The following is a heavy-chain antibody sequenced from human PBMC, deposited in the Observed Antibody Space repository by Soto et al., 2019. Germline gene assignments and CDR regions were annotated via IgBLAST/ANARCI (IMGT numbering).Heavy chain of an antibody. V-gene: IGHV3-23*01. J-gene: IGHJ4*02. Sequence: EVQLLESGGGLVQSGGSLRLSCAASGFTFRNYAMSWVRQAPGKGLEWVSAISGSAGSTYYADSVKGRFTVSRDNSKNTLYLQLNSLRGEDTAVYYCALDKLYGGSGRPWGTLDYWGQGTLVTASS. D-gene: IGHD3-10*01. CDR3: ALDKLYGGSGRPWGTLDY. CDR1: GFTFRNYA. CDR2: ISGSAGST.